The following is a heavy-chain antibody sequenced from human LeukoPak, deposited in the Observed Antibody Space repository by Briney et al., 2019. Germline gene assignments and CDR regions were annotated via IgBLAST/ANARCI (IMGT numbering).Heavy chain of an antibody. J-gene: IGHJ5*02. D-gene: IGHD3-3*01. CDR1: GFTFSSYG. CDR3: AKTYYEFWSGYS. Sequence: GGSLRLSCAASGFTFSSYGMHWVRQAPGKGLEWVAFIRYDGSNKYYADSVKGRFAISRDNSKNTLYLQMNSLRAEDTAVYYCAKTYYEFWSGYSWGQGTLVTVSS. CDR2: IRYDGSNK. V-gene: IGHV3-30*02.